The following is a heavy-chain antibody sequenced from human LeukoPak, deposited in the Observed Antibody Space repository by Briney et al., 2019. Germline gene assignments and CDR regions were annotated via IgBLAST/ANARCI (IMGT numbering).Heavy chain of an antibody. Sequence: GGSLRLSCAASGFTVSTNYMSWVRQTPGKGLEWVPVIYSGGSTYYADSVKGRFAISRDNSKNTLYLQMNSLRAEDTAVYYCASRATVTTDRFWFDPWGQGTLVTVSS. D-gene: IGHD4-11*01. J-gene: IGHJ5*02. V-gene: IGHV3-53*01. CDR2: IYSGGST. CDR3: ASRATVTTDRFWFDP. CDR1: GFTVSTNY.